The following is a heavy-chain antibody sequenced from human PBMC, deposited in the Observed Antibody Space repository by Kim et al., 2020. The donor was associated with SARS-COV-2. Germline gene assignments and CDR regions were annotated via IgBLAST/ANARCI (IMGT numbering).Heavy chain of an antibody. D-gene: IGHD3-9*01. J-gene: IGHJ4*02. Sequence: DSVRGRFTIYRDNSKNTLYLQMNSLRPEDTAVYYCVKDIGCFAWFRHPEDNWGQGTLVTVSS. V-gene: IGHV3-30*02. CDR3: VKDIGCFAWFRHPEDN.